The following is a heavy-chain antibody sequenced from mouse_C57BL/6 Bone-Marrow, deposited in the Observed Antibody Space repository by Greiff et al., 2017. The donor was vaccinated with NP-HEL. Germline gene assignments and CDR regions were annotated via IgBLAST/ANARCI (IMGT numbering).Heavy chain of an antibody. J-gene: IGHJ3*01. CDR3: ARHGYVWFAY. CDR2: ISSGGSYT. CDR1: GFTFSSYG. Sequence: EVQRVESGGDLVKPGGSLKLSCAASGFTFSSYGMSWVRQTPDKRLEWVATISSGGSYTYYPDSVKGRFPISRDNAKNTLYLQMSSLKSEDTAMYYCARHGYVWFAYWGQGTLVTVSA. D-gene: IGHD2-2*01. V-gene: IGHV5-6*01.